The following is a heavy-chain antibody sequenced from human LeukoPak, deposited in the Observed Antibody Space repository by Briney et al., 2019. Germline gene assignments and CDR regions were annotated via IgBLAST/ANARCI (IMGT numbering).Heavy chain of an antibody. CDR2: IRYDGSNK. V-gene: IGHV3-30*02. J-gene: IGHJ3*02. D-gene: IGHD2-15*01. CDR3: AKDGLLGDDAFDI. Sequence: PGGSLRLSCAASGFTFSNAYMSWVRQAPGKGLEWVAFIRYDGSNKYYADSVKGRFTISRDNSKNTLYLQMNSLRAEDTAVYYCAKDGLLGDDAFDIWGQGTMVTVSS. CDR1: GFTFSNAY.